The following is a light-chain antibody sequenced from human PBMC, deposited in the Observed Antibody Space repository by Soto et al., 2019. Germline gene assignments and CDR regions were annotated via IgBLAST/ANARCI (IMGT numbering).Light chain of an antibody. CDR1: QSISTN. J-gene: IGKJ1*01. CDR3: QHFNNWPPGVT. Sequence: EIVITQSPATLSVSPGERASLSCRASQSISTNLAWYQQKPGQAPRLLIFGASTRAPDIPARFSGSGSGTEFTLTISGLQSEAFAVYYCQHFNNWPPGVTFGQGTKVDLK. CDR2: GAS. V-gene: IGKV3-15*01.